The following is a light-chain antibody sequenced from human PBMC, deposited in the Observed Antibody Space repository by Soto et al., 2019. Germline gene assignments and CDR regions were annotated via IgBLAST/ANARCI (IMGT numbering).Light chain of an antibody. V-gene: IGKV1-5*01. J-gene: IGKJ1*01. CDR1: QSVRNW. Sequence: DIQMTPSPSTLFASVVDRVTITCLASQSVRNWLAWYQQKPGRAPQLLIYDSSTLEPGVPSRFRGSGSGTEFTLTINGLQPDDFATYYCQQYDGYSPQTFGQGTKVDIK. CDR2: DSS. CDR3: QQYDGYSPQT.